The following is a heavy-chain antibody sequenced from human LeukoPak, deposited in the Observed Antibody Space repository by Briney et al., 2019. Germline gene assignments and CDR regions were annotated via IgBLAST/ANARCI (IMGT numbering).Heavy chain of an antibody. V-gene: IGHV1-69*04. CDR1: GGTFSSYA. CDR3: AVRIAAARLGNWFDP. Sequence: GASVKVSCKASGGTFSSYAISWVRQAPGQGLEWMGRIIPILGIANYAQKFQGRVTITADKSTSTAYMELSSLRSEDTAVYFCAVRIAAARLGNWFDPWGQGTLVTVS. D-gene: IGHD6-13*01. CDR2: IIPILGIA. J-gene: IGHJ5*02.